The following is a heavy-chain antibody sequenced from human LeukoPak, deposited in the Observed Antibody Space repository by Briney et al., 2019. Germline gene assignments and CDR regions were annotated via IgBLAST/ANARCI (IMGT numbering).Heavy chain of an antibody. Sequence: GGSLRLSCASSVFTFSSYAMSWVRRAPGKGLEWVSAISGSGGSTYYADSVKGRFTISRDNSKNTLYLQMNSLRVEDTAVYYCEKDANFYRRYIDYWGQGTLVTVSS. CDR1: VFTFSSYA. D-gene: IGHD3-16*02. CDR3: EKDANFYRRYIDY. V-gene: IGHV3-23*01. J-gene: IGHJ4*02. CDR2: ISGSGGST.